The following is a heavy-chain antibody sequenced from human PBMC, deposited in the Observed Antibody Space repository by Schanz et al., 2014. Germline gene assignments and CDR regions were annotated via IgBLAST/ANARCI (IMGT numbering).Heavy chain of an antibody. Sequence: EVQLLESGGCLVQPGGSLRLSCLASGFAFSSYGMNWLRQAPGKGLEWVSAISGSGSSTYYADSVKGRFTISRDNAKNSLYLEMNSLRVEDTALYYCAKDNAAGSAWFDGFDVCGQGTMVTVSS. CDR1: GFAFSSYG. D-gene: IGHD6-13*01. V-gene: IGHV3-23*01. J-gene: IGHJ3*01. CDR2: ISGSGSST. CDR3: AKDNAAGSAWFDGFDV.